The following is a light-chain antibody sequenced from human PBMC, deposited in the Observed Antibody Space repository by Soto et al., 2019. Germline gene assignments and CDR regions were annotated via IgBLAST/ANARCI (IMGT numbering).Light chain of an antibody. J-gene: IGKJ1*01. CDR1: QSVSSN. CDR2: GAS. Sequence: EIVMTQSPATLSVSPGERATLSCRASQSVSSNLAWYQQKPGQAPRLLFYGASTRATGIPARFSGSGSGTEFTLTISRLQAEDFAVYYCQQYNSWPRTFGQGTKVEIK. V-gene: IGKV3-15*01. CDR3: QQYNSWPRT.